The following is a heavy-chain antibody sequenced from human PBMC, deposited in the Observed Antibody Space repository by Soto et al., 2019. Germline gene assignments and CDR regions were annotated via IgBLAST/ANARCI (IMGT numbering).Heavy chain of an antibody. V-gene: IGHV1-69*02. CDR1: GGTFSSYT. J-gene: IGHJ4*02. CDR3: ASNLWASGWDFDY. CDR2: IIPILGIA. D-gene: IGHD6-19*01. Sequence: QVQLVQSGAEVKKPGSSVKVSCKASGGTFSSYTISWVRQAPGQGLEWMGRIIPILGIANYAQKFQGRVTITADKYTSTAYMELSSLRSEDTAVYYCASNLWASGWDFDYWGQGTLVTVSS.